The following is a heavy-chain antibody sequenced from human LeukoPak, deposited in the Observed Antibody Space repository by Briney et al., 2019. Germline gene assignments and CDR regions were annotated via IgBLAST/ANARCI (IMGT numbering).Heavy chain of an antibody. J-gene: IGHJ4*02. CDR3: VREGEGPLSKDFDY. Sequence: ASMKVSCKSSGFTFTDHYIHWVRQGPGQGLEWMGYIGPHSTFTSSPQEFQGRVTMARDASMSTAYMELTRLTSDDTAVYYCVREGEGPLSKDFDYWGQGTLVTVSS. D-gene: IGHD2/OR15-2a*01. V-gene: IGHV1-2*02. CDR2: IGPHSTFT. CDR1: GFTFTDHY.